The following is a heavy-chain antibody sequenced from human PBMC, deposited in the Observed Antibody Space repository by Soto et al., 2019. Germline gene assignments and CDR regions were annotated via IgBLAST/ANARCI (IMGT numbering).Heavy chain of an antibody. D-gene: IGHD3-3*01. Sequence: GSLRLSCAASGFSFSSYWLSWVRQVPGKGLEWVANIKQDGSEKYYVDSVKGRFTISRDNAKNSLYLQMNSLRAEDTAVYYCARDRYSYYDFWSGSLPYYYYGMDVWGQGTTVTVSS. J-gene: IGHJ6*02. V-gene: IGHV3-7*01. CDR2: IKQDGSEK. CDR3: ARDRYSYYDFWSGSLPYYYYGMDV. CDR1: GFSFSSYW.